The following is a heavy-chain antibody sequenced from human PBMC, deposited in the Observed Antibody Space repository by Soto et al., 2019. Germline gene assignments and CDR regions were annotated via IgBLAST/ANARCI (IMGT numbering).Heavy chain of an antibody. J-gene: IGHJ4*02. CDR3: AKIGMSTDVAVAGTANY. CDR1: GFTFSSYG. Sequence: QVQLVESGGGVVQPGRSLRLSCAASGFTFSSYGMHWVRQAPGKGLEWVAVISYDGSNKYYADSVKGRFTISRDNSKNTLYLQMNSLRAEDTAVYYCAKIGMSTDVAVAGTANYWGQGTLVTVSS. D-gene: IGHD6-19*01. V-gene: IGHV3-30*18. CDR2: ISYDGSNK.